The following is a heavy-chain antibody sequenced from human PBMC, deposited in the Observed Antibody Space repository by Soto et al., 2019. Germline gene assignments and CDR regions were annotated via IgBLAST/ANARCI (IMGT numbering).Heavy chain of an antibody. Sequence: EVQLLESGGGLEPPGGSLRLSCVTSGFTFTSYGMSWVRQAPGKGLEWVSAISGSSDTYYPDSVKGRFTISRDSSRSTLYLQMNRLRAEDTAVYYCATYGGDSGGYEYFQRWGQGCLVTVSS. CDR1: GFTFTSYG. CDR2: ISGSSDT. D-gene: IGHD4-17*01. V-gene: IGHV3-23*01. CDR3: ATYGGDSGGYEYFQR. J-gene: IGHJ1*01.